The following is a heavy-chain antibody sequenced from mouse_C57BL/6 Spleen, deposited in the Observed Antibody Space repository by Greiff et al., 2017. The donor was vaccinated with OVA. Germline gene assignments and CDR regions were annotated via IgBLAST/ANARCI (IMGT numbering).Heavy chain of an antibody. CDR3: ARANYGDYFDY. V-gene: IGHV5-4*01. CDR1: GFTFSSYA. CDR2: ISDGGSYT. D-gene: IGHD1-1*02. Sequence: EVQGVESGGGLVKPGGSLKLSCAASGFTFSSYAMSWVRQTPEKRLEWVATISDGGSYTYYPDNVKGRFTISRDNAKNNLYLQMSHLKSEDTAMYYCARANYGDYFDYWGQGTTLTVSS. J-gene: IGHJ2*01.